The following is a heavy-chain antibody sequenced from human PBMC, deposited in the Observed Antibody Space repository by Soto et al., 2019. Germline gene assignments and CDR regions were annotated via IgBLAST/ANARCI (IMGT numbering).Heavy chain of an antibody. CDR3: ARGGKGTHFDY. CDR1: GGSISSGGYS. J-gene: IGHJ4*02. D-gene: IGHD3-10*01. V-gene: IGHV4-30-2*01. CDR2: IYHSGST. Sequence: SETLSLTCAVSGGSISSGGYSWSWIRQPPGKGLEWIGYIYHSGSTYYNPSLKSRVTISVDRSKNQFSLKLSSVTAADTAVYYCARGGKGTHFDYWGQGTLATVSS.